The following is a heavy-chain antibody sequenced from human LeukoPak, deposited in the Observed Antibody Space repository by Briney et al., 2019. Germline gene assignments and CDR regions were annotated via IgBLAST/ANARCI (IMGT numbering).Heavy chain of an antibody. CDR1: GFTFSSYG. D-gene: IGHD3-10*01. CDR2: IWYDGSNK. J-gene: IGHJ4*02. Sequence: GGSLRLSCAASGFTFSSYGMHWVRQAPGKGLEWVAVIWYDGSNKYYADSVKGRFTISRDNSKNTLYLQMNSLRAEDTAVYYCARAEPLYGSGSYYYWGQGTLVTVSS. CDR3: ARAEPLYGSGSYYY. V-gene: IGHV3-33*01.